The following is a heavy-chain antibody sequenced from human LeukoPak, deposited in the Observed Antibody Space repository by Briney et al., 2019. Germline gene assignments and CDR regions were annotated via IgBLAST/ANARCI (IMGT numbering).Heavy chain of an antibody. CDR3: ARGSAPRYYYYYYMDV. J-gene: IGHJ6*03. V-gene: IGHV4-34*01. D-gene: IGHD6-6*01. CDR1: GGSFSGYY. CDR2: INHSGST. Sequence: PSETLSLTCAVYGGSFSGYYWSCIRQPPGKGLEWIGEINHSGSTNYNPSLKSRVTISVDTSKNQFSLKLSSVTAADTAVYYCARGSAPRYYYYYYMDVWGKGTTVTVSS.